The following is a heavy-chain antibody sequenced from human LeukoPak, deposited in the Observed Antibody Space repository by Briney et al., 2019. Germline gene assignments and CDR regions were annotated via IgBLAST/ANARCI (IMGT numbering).Heavy chain of an antibody. V-gene: IGHV3-33*01. D-gene: IGHD1-26*01. J-gene: IGHJ4*02. Sequence: GGSLRLSCAASGFPFSTYGMHWVRQAPGKGLEWVAMIWNDASNKYYAESVKGRFTISRDNSKNTLYLQMNSLRAEDTAVYFCATEYSWTSAFDYWGQGTLATVSS. CDR1: GFPFSTYG. CDR2: IWNDASNK. CDR3: ATEYSWTSAFDY.